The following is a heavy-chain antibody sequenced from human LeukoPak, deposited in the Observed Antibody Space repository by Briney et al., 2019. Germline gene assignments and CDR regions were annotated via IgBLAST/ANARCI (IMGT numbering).Heavy chain of an antibody. V-gene: IGHV3-74*01. J-gene: IGHJ4*02. Sequence: SRGSLRLSCAASGFTFSSYWMHWVRQAPGKGLVWVSRISSDGSSTSYADSVKGRFTISRDNAKNTLYLQMNSLRAEDTAVYYCARVIAPQDYYDSSPNFDYWGQGTLVTVSS. CDR3: ARVIAPQDYYDSSPNFDY. CDR1: GFTFSSYW. CDR2: ISSDGSST. D-gene: IGHD3-22*01.